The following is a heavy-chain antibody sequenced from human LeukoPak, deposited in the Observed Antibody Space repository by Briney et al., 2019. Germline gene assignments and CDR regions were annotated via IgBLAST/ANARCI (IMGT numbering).Heavy chain of an antibody. CDR1: GGSISSYY. CDR3: ARAGGRGYSYGEFDY. V-gene: IGHV4-4*07. CDR2: IYTSGST. D-gene: IGHD5-18*01. Sequence: KPSETLSLTCTVSGGSISSYYWSWIRQPAGKGLEWIGCIYTSGSTNYNPSLKSRVTMSVDTSKNHFALKLSSVAAADTAVYYCARAGGRGYSYGEFDYWGQGTLVTVSS. J-gene: IGHJ4*02.